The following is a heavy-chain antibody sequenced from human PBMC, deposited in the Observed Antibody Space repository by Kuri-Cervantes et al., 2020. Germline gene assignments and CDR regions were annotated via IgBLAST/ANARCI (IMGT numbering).Heavy chain of an antibody. D-gene: IGHD6-13*01. CDR3: AKRRSYSGIFDY. V-gene: IGHV3-23*01. CDR2: ISGSGGST. Sequence: GESLKISCAASGFTFSSYAMSWVRQAPGKGLEWVSAISGSGGSTYYADSVKGRFTISRDNSKNTLYLQMNSLRAEDTAVYYCAKRRSYSGIFDYWGQGTLVTVSS. CDR1: GFTFSSYA. J-gene: IGHJ4*02.